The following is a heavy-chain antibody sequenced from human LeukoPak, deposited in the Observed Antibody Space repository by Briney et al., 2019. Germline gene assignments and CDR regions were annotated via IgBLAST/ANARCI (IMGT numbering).Heavy chain of an antibody. CDR2: IESDESIR. D-gene: IGHD4-23*01. CDR3: ARDDYGGRGEFDY. J-gene: IGHJ4*02. V-gene: IGHV3-30*12. Sequence: PGGSLRLSCAASGLTFRRYGMHWVRQTPGKGLEWVAFIESDESIRQYADLVKGRFTISRDNAKNTLYLQMNSLRAEDTAVYYCARDDYGGRGEFDYWGQGTLVTVSS. CDR1: GLTFRRYG.